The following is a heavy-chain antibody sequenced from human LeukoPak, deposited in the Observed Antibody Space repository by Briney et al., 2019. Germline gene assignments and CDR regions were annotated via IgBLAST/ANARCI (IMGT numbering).Heavy chain of an antibody. V-gene: IGHV3-7*03. CDR3: AKWLWSAHAFDI. CDR2: IKKDGNEA. Sequence: GGSLRLSCAGSGFTFSSYWMNWVRQAPGKGLEWVAIIKKDGNEAFYVDSVKGRFTISRDNVENSLYLQMNSLRVEDTAVYYCAKWLWSAHAFDIWGQGTMVTVSS. D-gene: IGHD3-22*01. CDR1: GFTFSSYW. J-gene: IGHJ3*02.